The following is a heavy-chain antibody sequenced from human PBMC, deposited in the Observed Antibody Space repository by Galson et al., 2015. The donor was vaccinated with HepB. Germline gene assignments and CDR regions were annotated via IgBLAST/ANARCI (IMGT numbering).Heavy chain of an antibody. CDR1: EFTLSSTH. CDR3: ARERFMDV. Sequence: SLRLSCAASEFTLSSTHLTWVRQAPGTELEWVALIYSGGATEYADSVKGRFTISRDNFKNTVYLQMNSLRVEDTAIYYCARERFMDVWGRGTTVTVSS. V-gene: IGHV3-53*01. J-gene: IGHJ6*04. CDR2: IYSGGAT.